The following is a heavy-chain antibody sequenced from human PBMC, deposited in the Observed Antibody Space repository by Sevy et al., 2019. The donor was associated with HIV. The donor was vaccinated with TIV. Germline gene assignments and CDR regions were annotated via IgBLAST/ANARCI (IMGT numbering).Heavy chain of an antibody. V-gene: IGHV4-34*01. J-gene: IGHJ4*02. CDR1: GGSFSGYY. CDR3: ARGSMIVVVIRAPSFDY. Sequence: SETLSLTCAVYGGSFSGYYWSWIRQPPGKGLEWIGEINHSGSTNSNPSLKSQVTIPVDTSKNQFSLKLSSVTAADTAVYYCARGSMIVVVIRAPSFDYWGQGTLVTVSS. D-gene: IGHD3-22*01. CDR2: INHSGST.